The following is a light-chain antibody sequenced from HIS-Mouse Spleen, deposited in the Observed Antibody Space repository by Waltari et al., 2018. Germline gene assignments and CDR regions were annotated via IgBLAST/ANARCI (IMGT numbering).Light chain of an antibody. Sequence: QSALTQPAPVSGSPGQSFTIPCTGTSSHVGSYNLVPWYQQHPGKAPKLMIYEGSKRPSGVSNRFSGSKSGNTASLTISGLQAEDEADYYCCSYAGSSTWVFGGGTKLTVL. V-gene: IGLV2-23*01. CDR1: SSHVGSYNL. CDR3: CSYAGSSTWV. CDR2: EGS. J-gene: IGLJ3*02.